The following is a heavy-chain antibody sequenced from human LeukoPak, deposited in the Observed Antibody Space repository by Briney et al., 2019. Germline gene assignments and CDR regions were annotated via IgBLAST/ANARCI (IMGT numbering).Heavy chain of an antibody. J-gene: IGHJ5*02. CDR2: ISSSGSTI. V-gene: IGHV3-48*03. CDR1: GFTFSSYE. Sequence: PGGSLRLSCAASGFTFSSYEMNWVRQAPGKGLEWVSYISSSGSTIYYADSVKGRFTISRDNAKNSLYLQMNSLRAEDTAVYYCARGARCSGGSCYGDLGFDPWGQGTLVTVSS. D-gene: IGHD2-15*01. CDR3: ARGARCSGGSCYGDLGFDP.